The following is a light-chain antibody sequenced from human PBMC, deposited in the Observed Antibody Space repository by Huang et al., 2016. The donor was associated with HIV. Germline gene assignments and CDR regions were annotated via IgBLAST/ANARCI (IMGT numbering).Light chain of an antibody. J-gene: IGKJ2*01. CDR1: QRVGSS. CDR3: QQYSNMNT. CDR2: GAS. Sequence: EIQMTQSPGPLSVSPGERVTLYCRASQRVGSSLAWFQHKPGQAPRLVIHGASTRATDIPVRFSGSGSGTEFTLSINSLQSEDYAVYYCQQYSNMNTFGQGTRLEIK. V-gene: IGKV3-15*01.